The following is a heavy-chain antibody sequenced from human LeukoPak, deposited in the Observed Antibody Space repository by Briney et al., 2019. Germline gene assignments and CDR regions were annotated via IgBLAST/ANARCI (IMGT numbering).Heavy chain of an antibody. V-gene: IGHV4-4*07. Sequence: SETLSLTCTVSGYSISSGYYWSWIRQPAGKGLEWIGRIYTSGSTHYNPSLKSRVTMSVDTSKNQFSLKLSSVTAADTAVYYCAREGQQLPNDAFDIWGQGTMVTVSS. CDR3: AREGQQLPNDAFDI. CDR2: IYTSGST. D-gene: IGHD6-13*01. CDR1: GYSISSGYY. J-gene: IGHJ3*02.